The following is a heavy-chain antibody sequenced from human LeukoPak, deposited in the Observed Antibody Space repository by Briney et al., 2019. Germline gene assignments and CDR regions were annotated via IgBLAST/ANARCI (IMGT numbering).Heavy chain of an antibody. CDR1: GFTFSSYD. D-gene: IGHD2-21*02. Sequence: GGSLRLSCVVSGFTFSSYDMNWVRQAPGKGLEWVSYISSGGSTIFSADSVRGRFTISRDNAKNSLYLQMNSLRAEDTAVYYCAKQAFCGGDCLTNYFDYWGQGTLVTVSS. J-gene: IGHJ4*02. CDR2: ISSGGSTI. CDR3: AKQAFCGGDCLTNYFDY. V-gene: IGHV3-48*03.